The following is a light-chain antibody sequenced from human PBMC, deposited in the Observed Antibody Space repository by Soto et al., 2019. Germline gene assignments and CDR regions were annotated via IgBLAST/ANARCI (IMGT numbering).Light chain of an antibody. Sequence: EIVMTQSPATLSVSPGERATLSCRASQSVSSDFAWYQQKPGQAPRLLIHGASSRATGIPDRFSGSGSGTDFTLTISRLEPDDFAVYYCQQYGSSSIFGQGTRLEIK. CDR3: QQYGSSSI. CDR2: GAS. CDR1: QSVSSD. J-gene: IGKJ5*01. V-gene: IGKV3-20*01.